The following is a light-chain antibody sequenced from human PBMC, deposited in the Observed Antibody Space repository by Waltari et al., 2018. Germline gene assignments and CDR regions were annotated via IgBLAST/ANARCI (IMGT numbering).Light chain of an antibody. CDR2: GAS. CDR3: QQSYSSPLT. J-gene: IGKJ3*01. CDR1: QSISRY. Sequence: DTQMTQSPSSLSASIGDRVIITCRTSQSISRYLSWYQQIPGKAPWVLIYGASTLQSGVPSRFSGSGSGTDFTLTISSLQPEDFATYYCQQSYSSPLTFGPGTKVDIK. V-gene: IGKV1-39*01.